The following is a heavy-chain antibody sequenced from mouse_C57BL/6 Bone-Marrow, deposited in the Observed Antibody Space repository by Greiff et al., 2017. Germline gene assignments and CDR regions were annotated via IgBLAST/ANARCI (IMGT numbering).Heavy chain of an antibody. CDR1: GFTFSSYA. D-gene: IGHD1-1*01. CDR3: ARDRRLIITLVDPFAY. CDR2: ISDGGSYT. J-gene: IGHJ3*01. Sequence: EVQVVESGGGLVKPGGSLKLSCAASGFTFSSYAMSWVRQTPEKRLEWVATISDGGSYTDYTDNVKGRFTISRDNAKTNLYLQMSHLTSEYTAMYYCARDRRLIITLVDPFAYWGQRTLVTVSA. V-gene: IGHV5-4*01.